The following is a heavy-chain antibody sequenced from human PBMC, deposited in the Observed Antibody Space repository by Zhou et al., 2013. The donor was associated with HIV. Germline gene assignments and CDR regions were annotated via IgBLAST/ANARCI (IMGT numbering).Heavy chain of an antibody. Sequence: QVQLLQSGAEVKKPGASVKISCKVSGYTFTGYYMHWVRQAPGQGLEWMGWINPNSGGTNYAQKFQGRVTMTRDTSINTAYMELSRLRSDDTAVYYCARDLGAPRVFDYWGQGTVVTVSS. V-gene: IGHV1-2*02. J-gene: IGHJ4*02. CDR2: INPNSGGT. CDR1: GYTFTGYY. CDR3: ARDLGAPRVFDY. D-gene: IGHD1-26*01.